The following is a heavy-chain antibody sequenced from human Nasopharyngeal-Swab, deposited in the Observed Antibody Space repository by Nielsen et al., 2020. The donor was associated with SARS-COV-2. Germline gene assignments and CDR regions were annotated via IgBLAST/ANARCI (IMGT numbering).Heavy chain of an antibody. V-gene: IGHV3-33*01. Sequence: GGSLRLSCTPSGFTFSNYDIHWLRQTPGKGLEWVAVMWYAGSSERYADSVKDRFTISRDISKNTLYLQMNSLRAEDTAVYYCARESGVSSTSPFDCWGRGTLVTVSS. CDR3: ARESGVSSTSPFDC. J-gene: IGHJ4*02. D-gene: IGHD2-2*01. CDR2: MWYAGSSE. CDR1: GFTFSNYD.